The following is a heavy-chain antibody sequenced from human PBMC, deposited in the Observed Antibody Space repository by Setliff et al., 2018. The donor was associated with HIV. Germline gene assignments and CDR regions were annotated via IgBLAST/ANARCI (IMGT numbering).Heavy chain of an antibody. CDR1: GGSFSGYY. CDR2: INHSGST. CDR3: VGDETTVTFDY. D-gene: IGHD4-17*01. J-gene: IGHJ4*02. V-gene: IGHV4-34*01. Sequence: PSETLSLTCAVYGGSFSGYYWSWIRQPPGKGLEWIGEINHSGSTDYNPSLKSRVTISVDTSKNQFSLKLSSVTAADTAVYYCVGDETTVTFDYWGQGTLVTVSS.